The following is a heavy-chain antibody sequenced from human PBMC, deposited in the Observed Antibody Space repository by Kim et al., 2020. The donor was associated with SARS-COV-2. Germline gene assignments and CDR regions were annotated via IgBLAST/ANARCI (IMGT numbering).Heavy chain of an antibody. V-gene: IGHV3-74*01. Sequence: GGSLRLSCAASGFTFSNLWMHWVRQAPGKGLVWVSGISSVGSSTIYADSVKGRFTISRENTKNTLYLEMNSLRDEDTAVYYCASWWQQWGQGTLVTVSS. J-gene: IGHJ4*02. CDR2: ISSVGSST. CDR1: GFTFSNLW. D-gene: IGHD2-15*01. CDR3: ASWWQQ.